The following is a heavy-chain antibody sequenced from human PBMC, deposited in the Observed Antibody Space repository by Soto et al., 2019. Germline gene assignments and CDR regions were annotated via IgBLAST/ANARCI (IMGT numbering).Heavy chain of an antibody. D-gene: IGHD2-15*01. CDR3: ARAVRGGFTGIFDQ. CDR2: IYTDGTT. Sequence: QVQLQGSGPGQVKPSETLSLTYTVSGDSISDYFYWSWIRQPAGKGLEWIGRIYTDGTTKYNPSLKCRVTLSLDKSKNQFSLRLSSVTAADAAVYYFARAVRGGFTGIFDQWGRGSRVTVSS. J-gene: IGHJ4*02. V-gene: IGHV4-4*07. CDR1: GDSISDYFY.